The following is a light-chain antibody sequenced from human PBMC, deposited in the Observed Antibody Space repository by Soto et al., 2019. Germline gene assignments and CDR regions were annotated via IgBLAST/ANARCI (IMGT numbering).Light chain of an antibody. V-gene: IGKV3-15*01. CDR1: HAISRN. J-gene: IGKJ4*01. CDR3: QQYGDWPLT. CDR2: DAS. Sequence: ETVMTQSPATLSVSPGERVTLSCRASHAISRNVAWHQQKPGQAPRLLIYDASTRATGIPARFSGSGSTTEFALTISSLQSEDFAVYYCQQYGDWPLTFGGGTKVDIK.